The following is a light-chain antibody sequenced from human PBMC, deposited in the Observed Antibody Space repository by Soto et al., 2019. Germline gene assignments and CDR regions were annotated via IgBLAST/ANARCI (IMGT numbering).Light chain of an antibody. Sequence: EILLTQSPGTLSLSPGDRATLSCRASQSFTNNYLAWYQHKPGQAPRLLLYDVSRRATGIPDRFTGSVAGTDFTLTISRLEPEDFAVYYCQQYTNPPRTFGQGTQLEIK. CDR2: DVS. J-gene: IGKJ2*01. CDR1: QSFTNNY. CDR3: QQYTNPPRT. V-gene: IGKV3-20*01.